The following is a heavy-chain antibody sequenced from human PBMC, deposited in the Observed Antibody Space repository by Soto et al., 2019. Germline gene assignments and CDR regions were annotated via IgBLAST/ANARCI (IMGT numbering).Heavy chain of an antibody. Sequence: SETLSLTCTVSGGSISSYYWSWIRQPPGKGLEWIGYIYYSGSTNYNPSLKSRVTISVDTSKNQFSLKLSSVTAADTAVYYCAVGGYDILTGQESDYWGQGTLVTVSS. CDR1: GGSISSYY. V-gene: IGHV4-59*01. CDR3: AVGGYDILTGQESDY. D-gene: IGHD3-9*01. J-gene: IGHJ4*02. CDR2: IYYSGST.